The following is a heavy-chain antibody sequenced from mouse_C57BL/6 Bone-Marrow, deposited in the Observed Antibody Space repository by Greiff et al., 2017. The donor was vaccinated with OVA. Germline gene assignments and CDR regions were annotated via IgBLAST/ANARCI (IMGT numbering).Heavy chain of an antibody. J-gene: IGHJ2*01. CDR1: GFNIKDYY. D-gene: IGHD2-5*01. CDR3: ARDYSNYPYYFDY. Sequence: EVQLQQSGAELVKPGASVKLSCTASGFNIKDYYMPWVKQRTEQGLEWIGRIDPEDGETKYATKFQGKATITADTSSNTAYLQLSSLTSEDTAVYYCARDYSNYPYYFDYWGQGTTLTVSS. CDR2: IDPEDGET. V-gene: IGHV14-2*01.